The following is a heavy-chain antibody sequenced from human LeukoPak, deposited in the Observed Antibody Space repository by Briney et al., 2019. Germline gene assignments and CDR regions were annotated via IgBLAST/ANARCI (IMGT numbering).Heavy chain of an antibody. CDR3: ARDQIMVTTILDYYYGMDV. J-gene: IGHJ6*02. CDR1: GFIFSTYG. Sequence: GRSLRLSCEASGFIFSTYGMHWVRQAPGKGLEWVAVIWYDGSNKYYADSVKGRFTISRDNSKNTLYLQMNSLRAEDTAVYYCARDQIMVTTILDYYYGMDVWGQGTTVTVSS. V-gene: IGHV3-33*01. CDR2: IWYDGSNK. D-gene: IGHD2-21*02.